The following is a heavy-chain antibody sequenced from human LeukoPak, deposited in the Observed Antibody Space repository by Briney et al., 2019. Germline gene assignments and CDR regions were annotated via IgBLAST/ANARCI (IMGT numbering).Heavy chain of an antibody. CDR1: GFTFSSYT. J-gene: IGHJ4*02. CDR3: ATDAREFGELFES. V-gene: IGHV3-30*04. CDR2: ILYDGSNR. Sequence: GSLRLSCAASGFTFSSYTMHWVRQAPGKGLEWVAAILYDGSNRYYADSVKGRFTISRDTSKKMLYLQMNRLRGEDTAVYYCATDAREFGELFESWGQGTLVTVSS. D-gene: IGHD3-10*01.